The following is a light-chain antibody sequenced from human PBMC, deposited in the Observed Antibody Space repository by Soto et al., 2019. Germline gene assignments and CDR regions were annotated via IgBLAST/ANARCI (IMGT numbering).Light chain of an antibody. V-gene: IGLV2-8*01. Sequence: QSALTQPPSASGSPGQSVTISCTGTSSDVGDYNYVSWYQHHPGKAPKLMIYEVSKRPSGVPDRFSGSKSGNTASLTVSGLKAEDEADYYCSSYAGSNNFGVFGGGTKLTVL. CDR2: EVS. CDR3: SSYAGSNNFGV. CDR1: SSDVGDYNY. J-gene: IGLJ2*01.